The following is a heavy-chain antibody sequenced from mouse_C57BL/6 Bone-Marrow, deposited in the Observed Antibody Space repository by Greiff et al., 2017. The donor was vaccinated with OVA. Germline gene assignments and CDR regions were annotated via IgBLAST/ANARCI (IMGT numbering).Heavy chain of an antibody. Sequence: VQLQQSGAELVRPVASVKLSCTASGFNIKDDYMHWVKQRPEQGLEWIGWIDPENGDTEYASKFQGKATITADTSSNTAYLQLSSLTSEDTAVYYCTIITTVVDWYFDVWGTGTTVTVSS. CDR1: GFNIKDDY. V-gene: IGHV14-4*01. J-gene: IGHJ1*03. CDR3: TIITTVVDWYFDV. CDR2: IDPENGDT. D-gene: IGHD1-1*01.